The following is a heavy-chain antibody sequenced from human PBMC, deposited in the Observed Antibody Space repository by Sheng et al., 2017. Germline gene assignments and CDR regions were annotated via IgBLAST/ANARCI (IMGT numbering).Heavy chain of an antibody. CDR3: ERRYLLGYCSSTSCPPYNWFDP. D-gene: IGHD2-2*01. V-gene: IGHV4-34*01. J-gene: IGHJ5*02. CDR2: INHSGST. Sequence: QVQLQQWGAGLLKPSETLSLTCAVYGGSFSGYYWSWIRQPPGKGLEWIGEINHSGSTNYNPSLKSRVTISVDTSKNQFSLKLSSVTAADTAVYYCERRYLLGYCSSTSCPPYNWFDPWGQGTLVTVSS. CDR1: GGSFSGYY.